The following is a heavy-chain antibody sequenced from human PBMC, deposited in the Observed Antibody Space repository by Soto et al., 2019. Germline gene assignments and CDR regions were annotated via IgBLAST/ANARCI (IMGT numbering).Heavy chain of an antibody. D-gene: IGHD2-8*01. V-gene: IGHV3-49*04. CDR2: IRSKAYGGTT. CDR1: GFTFGDYA. J-gene: IGHJ4*02. Sequence: EVQLVESGGGLVQPGRSLRLSCTASGFTFGDYAMSWVRQAPGKGLEWVVFIRSKAYGGTTEYAASVKGRFTISRDDSQSIAYLQMDSLKTEDTAVYYCTAGKLYPSLDFDYWGQGTLVTVSS. CDR3: TAGKLYPSLDFDY.